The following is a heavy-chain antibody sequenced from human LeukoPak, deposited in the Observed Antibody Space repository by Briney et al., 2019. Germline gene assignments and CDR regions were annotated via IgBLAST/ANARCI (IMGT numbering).Heavy chain of an antibody. D-gene: IGHD1-26*01. CDR3: ASGYLSGSTYYFDY. Sequence: ASVKVSCKASGYTFTNYHISWVRQAPGQGLEWMGWISTYSGNTNSAQKLQGRVTMTTDTSTSTAYMELRSLRSDDTAVYYCASGYLSGSTYYFDYWGQGTLVTVSS. CDR1: GYTFTNYH. J-gene: IGHJ4*02. V-gene: IGHV1-18*01. CDR2: ISTYSGNT.